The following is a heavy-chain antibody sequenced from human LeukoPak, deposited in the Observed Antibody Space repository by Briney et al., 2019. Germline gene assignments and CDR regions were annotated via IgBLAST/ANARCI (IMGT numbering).Heavy chain of an antibody. J-gene: IGHJ4*02. CDR3: ARAYPSYDFDY. CDR2: ITGGSTYI. Sequence: GGSLRLSCAASGFTFSLYSMNWVRQAPGKGLEWVSSITGGSTYIYYADSLKGRFTISRDNAKNSLYLQMDSLRAEDTAVYYCARAYPSYDFDYWGQGALVTVSS. V-gene: IGHV3-21*01. D-gene: IGHD3-16*02. CDR1: GFTFSLYS.